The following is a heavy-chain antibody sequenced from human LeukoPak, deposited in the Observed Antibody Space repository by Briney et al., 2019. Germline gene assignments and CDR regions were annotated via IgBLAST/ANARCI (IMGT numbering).Heavy chain of an antibody. Sequence: GGSLRLSCAASGFTFDDYGMSWVRQAPGKGLEWVSDISVSGVSTYYADSVKGRFTISRDNAKNSLYLQMNSLRAEDTAVYYCASGDIVATIPFDYWGQGTLVTVSS. D-gene: IGHD5-12*01. CDR3: ASGDIVATIPFDY. J-gene: IGHJ4*02. V-gene: IGHV3-23*01. CDR1: GFTFDDYG. CDR2: ISVSGVST.